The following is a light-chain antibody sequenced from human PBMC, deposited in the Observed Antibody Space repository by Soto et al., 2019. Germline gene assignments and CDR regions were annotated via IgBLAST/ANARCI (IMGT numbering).Light chain of an antibody. J-gene: IGKJ2*01. CDR2: IAS. CDR3: QQYGSSPYT. V-gene: IGKV3-20*01. CDR1: QSVSRSY. Sequence: EVVLTQSPGTLSLSPGERATLSCWASQSVSRSYLAWYQQKPGQAPRLLIYIASSRATGIPDRFSGSGSGTDFPHTISRMEPEDFAIYYCQQYGSSPYTFGQGTKLEIK.